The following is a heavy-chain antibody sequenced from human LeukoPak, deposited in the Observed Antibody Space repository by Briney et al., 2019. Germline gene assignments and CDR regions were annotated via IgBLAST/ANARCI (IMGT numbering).Heavy chain of an antibody. CDR2: IRYDGSNK. D-gene: IGHD6-13*01. J-gene: IGHJ3*02. Sequence: PGGSLRLSCAASGFTFSSYGMHWVRQAPGKGLEWVAFIRYDGSNKYYADSVKGRFTISRDNSKNTLYLQMNSLRAEDTAVYYCARDGWGSGIAAAGTISAFDIWGQGTMVTVSS. V-gene: IGHV3-30*02. CDR3: ARDGWGSGIAAAGTISAFDI. CDR1: GFTFSSYG.